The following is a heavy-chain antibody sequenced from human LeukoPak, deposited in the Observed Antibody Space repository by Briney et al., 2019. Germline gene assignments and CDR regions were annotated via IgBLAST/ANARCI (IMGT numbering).Heavy chain of an antibody. D-gene: IGHD2-21*01. Sequence: GGSLRLSCEASGFTFSDFGMHWVRQAPGKGLEWVAFIRRDGDVIYYADSVKGRFTTSRDNSRNMVYLQLNSLRPEDTAIYYCARDFIRILALIPWDYWGQGTLVTVSP. J-gene: IGHJ4*02. CDR3: ARDFIRILALIPWDY. CDR1: GFTFSDFG. V-gene: IGHV3-30*02. CDR2: IRRDGDVI.